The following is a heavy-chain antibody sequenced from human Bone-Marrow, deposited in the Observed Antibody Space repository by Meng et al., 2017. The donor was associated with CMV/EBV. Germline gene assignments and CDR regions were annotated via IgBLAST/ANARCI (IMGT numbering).Heavy chain of an antibody. CDR1: GGSISSYY. Sequence: SETLSLTCTVSGGSISSYYWSWIRQPPGKGLEWIGYIYYSGSTNYNPSLKSRVTISVDTSKNQFSLKLSSVTAADTAVYYCASLAAAGTLYHWFDPWGQGTLFTVSS. J-gene: IGHJ5*02. D-gene: IGHD6-13*01. CDR3: ASLAAAGTLYHWFDP. CDR2: IYYSGST. V-gene: IGHV4-59*01.